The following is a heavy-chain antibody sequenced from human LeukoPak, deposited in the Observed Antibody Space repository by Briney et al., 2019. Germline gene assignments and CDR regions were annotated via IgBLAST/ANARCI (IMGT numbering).Heavy chain of an antibody. Sequence: PGRSLRLSCAASGFTFSSYGMHWVRQAPGKGLEWVAVIWYDGSNKYYADSVKGRFTISRDNSKNTLYLQMNSLRAEDTAVYDCARDRNVHARPTYYFDYWGQGTLVTVSS. D-gene: IGHD3-10*02. V-gene: IGHV3-33*01. J-gene: IGHJ4*02. CDR2: IWYDGSNK. CDR1: GFTFSSYG. CDR3: ARDRNVHARPTYYFDY.